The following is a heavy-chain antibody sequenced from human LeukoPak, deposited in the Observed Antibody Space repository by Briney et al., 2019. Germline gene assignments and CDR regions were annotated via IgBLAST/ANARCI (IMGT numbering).Heavy chain of an antibody. J-gene: IGHJ6*03. D-gene: IGHD3-9*01. CDR2: ISAYNGNT. CDR3: ARDQSYVLRYFDWLPLGDYYMDV. Sequence: GASVKVSCKASSYTFTSYGISWVRQAPGQGLEWMGWISAYNGNTNYAQKLQGRVTMTTDTSTSTAYMELRSLRSDDTAVYYCARDQSYVLRYFDWLPLGDYYMDVWGKGTTVTISS. V-gene: IGHV1-18*01. CDR1: SYTFTSYG.